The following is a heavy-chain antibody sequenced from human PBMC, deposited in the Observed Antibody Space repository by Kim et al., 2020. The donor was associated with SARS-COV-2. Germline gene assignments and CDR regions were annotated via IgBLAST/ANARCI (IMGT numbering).Heavy chain of an antibody. V-gene: IGHV3-21*01. J-gene: IGHJ3*02. CDR3: ARSGGGNSVWAFDI. CDR2: ISSSSSYI. D-gene: IGHD2-21*02. Sequence: GGSLRLSCAASGFTFSSYSMNWVRQAPGKGLEWVSSISSSSSYIYYADSVKGRFTISRDNAKNSLYLQMNSLRAEDTAVYYCARSGGGNSVWAFDIWGQGTMVTVSS. CDR1: GFTFSSYS.